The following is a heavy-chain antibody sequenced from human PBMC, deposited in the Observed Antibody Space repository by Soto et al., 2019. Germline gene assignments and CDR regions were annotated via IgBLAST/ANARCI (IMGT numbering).Heavy chain of an antibody. J-gene: IGHJ6*02. CDR1: GFTFRNYW. D-gene: IGHD3-16*01. Sequence: VQLVESGGGLVPPGGSLRLSCSASGFTFRNYWMHWVRPAPGKGLGLVSRGNSDGGTTYYADSVKGRFTISRDNAKNTLHLQMNSLGAEDTAVYYCASNYAYAEGYYFYGIDVWGQGTTVTVSS. CDR2: GNSDGGTT. V-gene: IGHV3-74*01. CDR3: ASNYAYAEGYYFYGIDV.